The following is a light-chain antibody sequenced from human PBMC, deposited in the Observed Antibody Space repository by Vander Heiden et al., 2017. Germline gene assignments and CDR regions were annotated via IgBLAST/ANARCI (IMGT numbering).Light chain of an antibody. CDR1: QSVLWSYNKKNC. Sequence: DIVMTRSPDPLAVSRGGRATIHCKSSQSVLWSYNKKNCLAWYHQKPGQPPKLLTYWASTRESAVPDRFSASGSETAFTLTIISLQAEDVAVYYCQQYYDAPLTFGGGTKVE. V-gene: IGKV4-1*01. J-gene: IGKJ4*01. CDR3: QQYYDAPLT. CDR2: WAS.